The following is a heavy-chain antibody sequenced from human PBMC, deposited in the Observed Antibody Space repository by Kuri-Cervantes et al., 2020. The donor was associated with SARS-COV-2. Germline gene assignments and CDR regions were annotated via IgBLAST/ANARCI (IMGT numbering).Heavy chain of an antibody. D-gene: IGHD1-26*01. V-gene: IGHV1-69*13. J-gene: IGHJ6*02. CDR1: GGTLSSYA. CDR3: ARKWELDYYYYGMDV. CDR2: IIPIFGAA. Sequence: SVKVSCKASGGTLSSYAISWVRQAPGQGLEWMGGIIPIFGAANYAQKFQGRVTITADESTSTAYMELRSLRSDDTAVYYCARKWELDYYYYGMDVWGQGTTVTVSS.